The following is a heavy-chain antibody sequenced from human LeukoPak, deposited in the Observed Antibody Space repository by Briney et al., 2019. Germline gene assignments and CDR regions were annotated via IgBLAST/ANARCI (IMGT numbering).Heavy chain of an antibody. J-gene: IGHJ4*02. CDR2: ISGSGGST. V-gene: IGHV3-23*01. Sequence: GGSLRLFCAASGFTFSSYAMSWVRQAPGKGLEWVSAISGSGGSTYYADSVKGRFTISRDNSKNTLYLQMNSLRAEDTAVYYCAKLPEERRGSYFDYWGQGTLVTVSS. CDR3: AKLPEERRGSYFDY. CDR1: GFTFSSYA. D-gene: IGHD2-2*01.